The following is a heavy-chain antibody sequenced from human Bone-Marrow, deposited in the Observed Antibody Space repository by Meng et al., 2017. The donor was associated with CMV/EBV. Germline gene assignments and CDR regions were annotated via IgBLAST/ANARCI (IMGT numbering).Heavy chain of an antibody. J-gene: IGHJ6*02. CDR2: INPNSGGT. D-gene: IGHD3-22*01. CDR3: AREPYYYDSSGYYPGYYGMDV. V-gene: IGHV1-2*02. Sequence: ASVKVSCKASGYTFTGYYMHWVLQAPGQGLEWMGWINPNSGGTNYAQKFQGRVTMTRDTSISTAYMELSRLRSDDTAVDYCAREPYYYDSSGYYPGYYGMDVWGQGTTVTVSS. CDR1: GYTFTGYY.